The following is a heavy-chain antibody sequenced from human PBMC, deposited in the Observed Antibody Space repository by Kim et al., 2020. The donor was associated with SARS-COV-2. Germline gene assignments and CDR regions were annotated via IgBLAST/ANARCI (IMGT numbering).Heavy chain of an antibody. D-gene: IGHD3-10*01. CDR2: TYYSESP. V-gene: IGHV4-59*13. Sequence: SETLSLTCTVSGGSINTFYWSWIRQPPGKGLEWIGYTYYSESPKYNPSLESRVTISLDTSKNPFSLNLSSVTAADTAVYYCSREGYSGCFDPWGQGTLVT. CDR3: SREGYSGCFDP. J-gene: IGHJ5*02. CDR1: GGSINTFY.